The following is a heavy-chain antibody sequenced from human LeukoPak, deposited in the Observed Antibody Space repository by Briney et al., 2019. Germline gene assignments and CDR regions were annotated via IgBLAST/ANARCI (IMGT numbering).Heavy chain of an antibody. CDR2: ISGSGGST. J-gene: IGHJ4*02. V-gene: IGHV3-23*01. Sequence: GGSLRLSCAASGFTFSSYAMSWVRQAPGKGLEWVSAISGSGGSTYYADSVKGRFTISRDNSKNTLYLQMNSLRAEDTAVYYWAKAIPVLSSFTTFDYWGQGTLVTVSS. CDR3: AKAIPVLSSFTTFDY. D-gene: IGHD6-13*01. CDR1: GFTFSSYA.